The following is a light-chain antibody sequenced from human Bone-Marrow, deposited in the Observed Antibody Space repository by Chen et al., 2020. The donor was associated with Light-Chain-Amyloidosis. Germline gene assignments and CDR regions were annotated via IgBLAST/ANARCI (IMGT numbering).Light chain of an antibody. V-gene: IGKV2-28*01. J-gene: IGKJ1*01. CDR2: LVS. CDR3: MQTVQSTWT. CDR1: QSLLHRNGYNY. Sequence: DIVLTQTPLSLPVTPGEPASISCRSSQSLLHRNGYNYLGWYLQKPGQSPQLLIYLVSNRASGVPDRFSGSCSGTDFTLKISRVEAEYVGVYYCMQTVQSTWTFGQGTKVEIK.